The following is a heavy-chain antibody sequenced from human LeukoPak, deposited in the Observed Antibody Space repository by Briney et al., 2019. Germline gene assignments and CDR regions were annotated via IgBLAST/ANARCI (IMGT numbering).Heavy chain of an antibody. Sequence: ASVKVSCKASGYTFTSYYMHWVRQAPGQGLEWMGIINPSGGSTSYAQKFQGRVTMTRDTSTSTVYMELSSLRSEDTAVYYCASSLPYSGSYYRAFDIWGQGTMVTVSS. CDR3: ASSLPYSGSYYRAFDI. CDR1: GYTFTSYY. CDR2: INPSGGST. V-gene: IGHV1-46*01. D-gene: IGHD1-26*01. J-gene: IGHJ3*02.